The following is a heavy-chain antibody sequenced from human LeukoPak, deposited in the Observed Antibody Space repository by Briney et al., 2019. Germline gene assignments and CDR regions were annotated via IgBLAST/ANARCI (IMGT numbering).Heavy chain of an antibody. J-gene: IGHJ4*02. CDR3: AKDYRAIYGSGSYYNLDY. CDR2: ISYDGSNK. V-gene: IGHV3-30*18. CDR1: GFTFNNYG. D-gene: IGHD3-10*01. Sequence: PGRSLRLSCAASGFTFNNYGMHWVRQAPGKGLEWVAVISYDGSNKYYADSVKGRFIISRDNSKNTLYLQMNSLRAEDTAVYYCAKDYRAIYGSGSYYNLDYWGQGTLVTVSS.